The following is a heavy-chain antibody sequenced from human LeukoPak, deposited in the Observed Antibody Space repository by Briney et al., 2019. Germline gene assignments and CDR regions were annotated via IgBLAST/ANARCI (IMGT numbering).Heavy chain of an antibody. CDR2: IIPISGTA. CDR1: GGTFSSYA. D-gene: IGHD3-16*01. Sequence: SVKVSCKASGGTFSSYAISWVRQAPGQGLEWMGRIIPISGTANYAQKFQGRVTITTDASTSTAYMELSSLRSEDTAVYYCARIYLGAFDIWGQGTMVTVSS. CDR3: ARIYLGAFDI. V-gene: IGHV1-69*05. J-gene: IGHJ3*02.